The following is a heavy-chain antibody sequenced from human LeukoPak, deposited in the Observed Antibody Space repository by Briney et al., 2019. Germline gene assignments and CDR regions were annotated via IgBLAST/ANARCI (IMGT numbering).Heavy chain of an antibody. D-gene: IGHD6-13*01. J-gene: IGHJ4*02. CDR3: EKYRAGTGGFDY. Sequence: GGSLRLSCAASGFTFGSYAMSWVRQAPGKGLEWVSFISGDGGSTFYADSVKGRFTISRDNSKNTLYLQMNSLRAEDTAVYYCEKYRAGTGGFDYWGQGTLVTVSS. CDR1: GFTFGSYA. V-gene: IGHV3-23*01. CDR2: ISGDGGST.